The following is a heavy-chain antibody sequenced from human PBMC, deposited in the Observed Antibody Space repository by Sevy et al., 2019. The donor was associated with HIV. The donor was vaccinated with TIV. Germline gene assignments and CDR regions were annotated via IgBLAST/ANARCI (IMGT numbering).Heavy chain of an antibody. V-gene: IGHV4-59*01. J-gene: IGHJ5*02. CDR3: ARGGTSLFAP. D-gene: IGHD2-15*01. Sequence: SETLSLTCSVSGGSGGSISDYYWSWIRQPPGKGLEWIGYINYSRSTKFNPSLKSRVTISVDTSKNQFSLKLTYVTAADTAVYYCARGGTSLFAPWGQGTLVTVSS. CDR1: GGSGGSISDYY. CDR2: INYSRST.